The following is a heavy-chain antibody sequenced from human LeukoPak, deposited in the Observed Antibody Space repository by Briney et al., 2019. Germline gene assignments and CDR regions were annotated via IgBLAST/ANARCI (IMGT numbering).Heavy chain of an antibody. Sequence: PSETLSLTYTVSGGSISSYYWNWIRQPPGKGLEWIGYIYYSGTTSYNPSLKSRVAISVDTSKNQFSLKLSSVTAADTAVYYCARGVYIAAAQYGYWGQGTLVTVSS. CDR2: IYYSGTT. V-gene: IGHV4-59*01. CDR3: ARGVYIAAAQYGY. J-gene: IGHJ4*02. CDR1: GGSISSYY. D-gene: IGHD6-13*01.